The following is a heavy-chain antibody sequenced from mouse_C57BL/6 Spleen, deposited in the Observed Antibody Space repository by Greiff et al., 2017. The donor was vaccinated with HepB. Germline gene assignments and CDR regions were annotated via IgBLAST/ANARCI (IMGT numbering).Heavy chain of an antibody. Sequence: QVHVKQPGAELVKPGASVKLSCKASGYTFTSYWMQWVKQRPGQGLEWIGEIDPSDSYTNYNQKFKGKATLTVDTSSSTAYMQLSSLTSEDSAVYYCARGGSYLYFDVWGTGTTVTVSS. CDR3: ARGGSYLYFDV. D-gene: IGHD1-1*01. J-gene: IGHJ1*03. V-gene: IGHV1-50*01. CDR1: GYTFTSYW. CDR2: IDPSDSYT.